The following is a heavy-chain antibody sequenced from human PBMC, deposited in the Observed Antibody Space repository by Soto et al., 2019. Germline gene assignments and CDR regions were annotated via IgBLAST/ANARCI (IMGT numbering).Heavy chain of an antibody. CDR3: ARDCSGGSCYLGLTSSYYCYYMDV. CDR2: IIPILGIA. J-gene: IGHJ6*03. V-gene: IGHV1-69*08. CDR1: GGTFSSYT. D-gene: IGHD2-15*01. Sequence: QVQLVQSGAEVKKPGSSVKVSCKASGGTFSSYTISWVRQAPGQGLEWMGRIIPILGIANYAQKFQGRVKVTADKSTSTAYMELGSLRSSDTAVYYCARDCSGGSCYLGLTSSYYCYYMDVWGKGTTVTVSS.